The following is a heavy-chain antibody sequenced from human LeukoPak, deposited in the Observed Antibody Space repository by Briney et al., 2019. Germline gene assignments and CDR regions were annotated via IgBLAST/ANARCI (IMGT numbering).Heavy chain of an antibody. CDR2: MNPNSGNT. CDR3: ARATTGGSGSYYAFDY. J-gene: IGHJ4*02. V-gene: IGHV1-8*01. D-gene: IGHD3-10*01. Sequence: GASVKVSCKASGYTFTSYDINWVRQATGQGLEWMGWMNPNSGNTGYAQKFQGRVTMTRNTSISTAYMELSSLRSEDTAVYYCARATTGGSGSYYAFDYWGQGTLVTVSS. CDR1: GYTFTSYD.